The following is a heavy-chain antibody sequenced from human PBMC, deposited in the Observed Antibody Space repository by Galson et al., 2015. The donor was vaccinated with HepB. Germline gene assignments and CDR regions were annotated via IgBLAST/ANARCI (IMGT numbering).Heavy chain of an antibody. CDR2: ISWNSGTI. J-gene: IGHJ6*03. CDR1: GFTFDDYA. V-gene: IGHV3-9*01. D-gene: IGHD3-3*01. CDR3: AKDLRAKYYYYYYYMDV. Sequence: SLRLSCAASGFTFDDYAMHWVRQAPGKGLEWVPGISWNSGTIDYADSVKGRFTISRDNAKNSLYLRMNNLRAEDTALYYCAKDLRAKYYYYYYYMDVWGRGTTVTVSS.